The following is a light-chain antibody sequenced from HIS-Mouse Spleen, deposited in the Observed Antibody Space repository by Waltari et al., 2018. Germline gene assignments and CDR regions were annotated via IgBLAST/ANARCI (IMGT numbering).Light chain of an antibody. V-gene: IGLV1-47*01. J-gene: IGLJ3*02. Sequence: QSVLTQPPSASGTPGQRVTISCSGSSSNIGSNYVYWYQQLPGTAPQLLIYRNNQRPSGVPDRFSGSKSGTSASLAISGVRSEDEADYYCAAWDDSLSGPVFGGGTKLTVL. CDR2: RNN. CDR3: AAWDDSLSGPV. CDR1: SSNIGSNY.